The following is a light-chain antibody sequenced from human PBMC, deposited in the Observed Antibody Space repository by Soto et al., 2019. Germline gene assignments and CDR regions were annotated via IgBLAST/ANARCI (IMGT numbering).Light chain of an antibody. Sequence: DIQMTQSPSTLSASVGDRVTITCRASQSTSGWLAWYQQKPGKAPKLLIYDASNLESGVPSRFSGSGSGTEFTLTISSLQPDDFATYYRQQYNTYSRTFGQGTKVDIK. CDR3: QQYNTYSRT. CDR1: QSTSGW. CDR2: DAS. V-gene: IGKV1-5*01. J-gene: IGKJ1*01.